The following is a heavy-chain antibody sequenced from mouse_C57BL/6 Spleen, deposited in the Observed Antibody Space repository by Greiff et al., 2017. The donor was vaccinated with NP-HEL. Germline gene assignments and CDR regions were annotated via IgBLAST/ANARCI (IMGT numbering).Heavy chain of an antibody. D-gene: IGHD2-2*01. J-gene: IGHJ4*01. Sequence: EVQLQQSGPELVKPGASVKISCKASGYSFTDYNMNWVKQSNGKSLEWIGVINPNYGTTSYNQKFKGKATLTVDQSSSTAYMQLNSLTSEDSAVYYCAIYYGYDGYYAMDYWGQGTSVTVAS. CDR2: INPNYGTT. CDR1: GYSFTDYN. V-gene: IGHV1-39*01. CDR3: AIYYGYDGYYAMDY.